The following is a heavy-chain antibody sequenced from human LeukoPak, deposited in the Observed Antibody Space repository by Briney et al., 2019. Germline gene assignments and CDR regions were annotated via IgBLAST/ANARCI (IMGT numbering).Heavy chain of an antibody. J-gene: IGHJ4*02. CDR3: ARESEGGTGTSCPDY. CDR1: GFNFKLSA. CDR2: IQSNGRNK. Sequence: PGGSLRLSCVASGFNFKLSAMSWGRQAPGKGLEWVAGIQSNGRNKYYVDSVKGRFAISRDNSKSTLYLQVNSLRVEDTALYYCARESEGGTGTSCPDYWGQGTLVTVSS. D-gene: IGHD2-2*01. V-gene: IGHV3-30*03.